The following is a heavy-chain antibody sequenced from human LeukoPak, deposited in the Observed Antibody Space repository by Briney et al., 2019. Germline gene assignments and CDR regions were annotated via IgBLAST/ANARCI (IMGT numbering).Heavy chain of an antibody. D-gene: IGHD3-10*01. Sequence: PGVSLRLSCAAYGFTFSSYAMSWVRQAQGQGLEWVSAISGSGGSNYYEDSVKGRFTISRYNSKNEMYLQINSLRAEDTAVYYFAKCFFPGISMVRGVPGFYDYWRQGTRVSVST. CDR2: ISGSGGSN. V-gene: IGHV3-23*01. J-gene: IGHJ4*02. CDR3: AKCFFPGISMVRGVPGFYDY. CDR1: GFTFSSYA.